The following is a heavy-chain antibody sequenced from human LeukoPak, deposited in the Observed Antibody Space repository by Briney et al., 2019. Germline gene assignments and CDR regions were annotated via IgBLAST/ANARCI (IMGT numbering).Heavy chain of an antibody. CDR1: GFTFSSYA. V-gene: IGHV3-30*04. CDR3: ASALYSSGWYGGSVAGIDY. CDR2: ISYDGSNK. J-gene: IGHJ4*02. D-gene: IGHD6-19*01. Sequence: GGSLRLSCAASGFTFSSYAMHCVRQAPGKGLEWVAVISYDGSNKYYADSVKGRFTISRDNSKNTLYLQMNSLRAEDTAVYYCASALYSSGWYGGSVAGIDYWGQGTLVTVSS.